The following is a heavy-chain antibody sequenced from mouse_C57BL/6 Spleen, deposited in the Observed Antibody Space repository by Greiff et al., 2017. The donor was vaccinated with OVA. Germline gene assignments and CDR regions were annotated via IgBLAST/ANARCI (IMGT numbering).Heavy chain of an antibody. J-gene: IGHJ4*01. Sequence: QVQLQQSGPELVKPGASVKISCKASGYAFSSSWMNWVKQRPGKGLEWIGRIYPGDGDTNYNGKFKGKATLTADKSSSTAYMQLSSLTSEDSAVYFCARFPRWGAMDYWGQGTSVTVSS. CDR2: IYPGDGDT. CDR1: GYAFSSSW. V-gene: IGHV1-82*01. CDR3: ARFPRWGAMDY. D-gene: IGHD1-1*02.